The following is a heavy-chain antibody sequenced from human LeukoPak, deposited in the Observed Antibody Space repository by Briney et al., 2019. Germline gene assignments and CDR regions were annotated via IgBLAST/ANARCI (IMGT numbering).Heavy chain of an antibody. J-gene: IGHJ4*02. Sequence: GGSLRLACAASGFPFNSFWMHWVRQAPGKGLVWVSDMNEYSTTIRYADSVKGRFTISRDNAKSILYLQMNNLRAEDTAMYFCARGGVNPVDHWGQGTLVTVSS. V-gene: IGHV3-74*01. CDR1: GFPFNSFW. CDR2: MNEYSTTI. CDR3: ARGGVNPVDH. D-gene: IGHD1-14*01.